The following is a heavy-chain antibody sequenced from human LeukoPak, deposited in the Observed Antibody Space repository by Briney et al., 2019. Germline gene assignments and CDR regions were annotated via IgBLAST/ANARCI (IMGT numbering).Heavy chain of an antibody. CDR1: GGPISSYY. Sequence: PSETLSLTCTVSGGPISSYYWSWIRQPPGKGLEWIGYIYYSGSTNYNPSLKSRVTISVDTSKNQFSLKLSSVTAADTAVYYCARGGHSGFDYWGQGTLVTVSS. D-gene: IGHD5-12*01. V-gene: IGHV4-59*01. CDR3: ARGGHSGFDY. CDR2: IYYSGST. J-gene: IGHJ4*02.